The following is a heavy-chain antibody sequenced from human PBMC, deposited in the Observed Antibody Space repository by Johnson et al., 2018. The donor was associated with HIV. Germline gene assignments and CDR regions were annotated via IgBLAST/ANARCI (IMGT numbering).Heavy chain of an antibody. CDR3: ARDGYCSGGSCYSGDRLDAFDI. J-gene: IGHJ3*02. Sequence: MQLVESGGGLVQPGGSLRLSCAASGFTFSSYAMSWVRQAPGKGLVWVSRINSDGSSTSYADSVKGRFTISRDNAKNTLYLQMNSLRAEDTAVYYCARDGYCSGGSCYSGDRLDAFDIWGQGTMVTVSS. V-gene: IGHV3-74*01. CDR1: GFTFSSYA. D-gene: IGHD2-15*01. CDR2: INSDGSST.